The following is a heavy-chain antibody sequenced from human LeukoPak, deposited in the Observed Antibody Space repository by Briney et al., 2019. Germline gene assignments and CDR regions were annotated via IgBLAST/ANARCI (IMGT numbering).Heavy chain of an antibody. CDR2: IYYSGST. D-gene: IGHD2-15*01. V-gene: IGHV4-59*08. CDR3: ARRIVEGYYFDY. J-gene: IGHJ4*02. Sequence: SETLSLTCTVSGGSISSYYWSWIRQPPGKGLEWIGYIYYSGSTNYNPSLKSRVTISVDTSKNQFSLKLSSVTAADTAVYYCARRIVEGYYFDYWGQGTLVTVSS. CDR1: GGSISSYY.